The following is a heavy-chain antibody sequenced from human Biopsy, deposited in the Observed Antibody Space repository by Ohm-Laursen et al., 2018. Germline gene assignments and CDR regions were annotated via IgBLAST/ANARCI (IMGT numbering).Heavy chain of an antibody. CDR2: INPDNGGT. J-gene: IGHJ6*02. CDR1: GYTFTGYY. D-gene: IGHD3-16*01. Sequence: SVKVSCKASGYTFTGYYLHWVRQAPGQGLEWMGWINPDNGGTVHAQKFQGRVTVTRDTSISTAYVEVTSLRSDDTAVYYCVRSRAGGATWGMDVWGQGTTVTVSS. CDR3: VRSRAGGATWGMDV. V-gene: IGHV1-2*02.